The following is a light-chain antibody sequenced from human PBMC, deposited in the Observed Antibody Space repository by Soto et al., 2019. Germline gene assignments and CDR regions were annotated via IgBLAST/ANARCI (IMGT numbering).Light chain of an antibody. CDR1: SSNIRAGYD. J-gene: IGLJ2*01. CDR3: QSYDSSLVV. CDR2: GNS. Sequence: QSVLTQPPSVSGAPGQRVTISCTGSSSNIRAGYDVHWYQQLPGTAPKLLIYGNSNRPSGVPDRFSGSKSGTSASLAITGLQAEDEADYYCQSYDSSLVVFGGGTKVTVL. V-gene: IGLV1-40*01.